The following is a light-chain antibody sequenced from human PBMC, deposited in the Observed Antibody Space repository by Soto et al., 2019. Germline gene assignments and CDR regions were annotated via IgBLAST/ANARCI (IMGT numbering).Light chain of an antibody. Sequence: DIQMTQSPSTLSASVGDRVTITCRASQSISSWLAWYQQKPGKAPKLLIYKASSLESGVPSRFSGSGSGTAFTLTISSLQHDDFATYYCQQYNSYSGYTFGQGTKREIK. CDR1: QSISSW. V-gene: IGKV1-5*03. CDR3: QQYNSYSGYT. J-gene: IGKJ2*01. CDR2: KAS.